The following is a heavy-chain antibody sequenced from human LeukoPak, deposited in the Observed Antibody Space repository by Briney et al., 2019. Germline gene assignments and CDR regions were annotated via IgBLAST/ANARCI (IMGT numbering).Heavy chain of an antibody. J-gene: IGHJ6*02. CDR1: GYSFSSYY. Sequence: GESLKISCKGSGYSFSSYYIGWVRQMPGKGLEWMGIIYPSDSDTRYSPSFQGQVTISVDKSINTAYLQWSNLRASDTAIYYCARRPYSYGLDVWGQGTAVTVSS. D-gene: IGHD3-16*01. CDR2: IYPSDSDT. V-gene: IGHV5-51*01. CDR3: ARRPYSYGLDV.